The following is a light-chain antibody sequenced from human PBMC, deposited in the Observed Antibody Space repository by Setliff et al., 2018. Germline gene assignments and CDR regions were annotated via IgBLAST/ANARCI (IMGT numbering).Light chain of an antibody. Sequence: QSVLTQPPSASGSPGQSVAISCTGTSRDVGGFNFVSRYQQHPGKAPKLIIYEVSKRPSGVPDRFSGSKSGNTASLTVSGLQAEDEADYYCSSYAGNYIYVFGSGTKVTVL. CDR3: SSYAGNYIYV. V-gene: IGLV2-8*01. CDR1: SRDVGGFNF. J-gene: IGLJ1*01. CDR2: EVS.